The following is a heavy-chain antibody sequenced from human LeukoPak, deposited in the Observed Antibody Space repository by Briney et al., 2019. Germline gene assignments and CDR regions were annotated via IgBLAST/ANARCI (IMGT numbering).Heavy chain of an antibody. D-gene: IGHD7-27*01. CDR3: VTELGIGGFDF. J-gene: IGHJ3*01. CDR1: GHTFSLYS. CDR2: ISTNGGST. V-gene: IGHV3-64D*06. Sequence: PGGSLRLSCSPSGHTFSLYSMHCVRHSPGKGVEYVSGISTNGGSTYYADSVKGRFTISRDNSKNTLYLQMSTLRAEDTSVYYCVTELGIGGFDFWGQGTMVTVSS.